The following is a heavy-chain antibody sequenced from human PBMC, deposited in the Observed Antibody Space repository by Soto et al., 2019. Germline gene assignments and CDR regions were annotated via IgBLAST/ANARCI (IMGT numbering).Heavy chain of an antibody. D-gene: IGHD1-1*01. CDR3: AKLYWNPRYFDY. V-gene: IGHV3-23*01. Sequence: PGGSLRLSCFASGLSLRTVAMTWVRQAPGKGLEWVSSISDNGGNTDYADSVRGRFTLSRDNSKNTLYLQVNHLKAEDTAVYYCAKLYWNPRYFDYWGQGARVTVSS. J-gene: IGHJ4*02. CDR2: ISDNGGNT. CDR1: GLSLRTVA.